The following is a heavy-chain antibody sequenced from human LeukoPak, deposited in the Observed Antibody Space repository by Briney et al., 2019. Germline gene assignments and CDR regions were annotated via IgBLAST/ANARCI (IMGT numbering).Heavy chain of an antibody. D-gene: IGHD6-13*01. J-gene: IGHJ3*02. V-gene: IGHV3-30*03. CDR2: ISYDGSNK. Sequence: GGSLRLSCAASGFTFSSYGMHWVRQAPGKGLEWVAVISYDGSNKYYADSVKGRFTISRDNSKNTLHLQMNSLRAEDTAVYYRASEGIAAAADIWGQGTMVTVSS. CDR1: GFTFSSYG. CDR3: ASEGIAAAADI.